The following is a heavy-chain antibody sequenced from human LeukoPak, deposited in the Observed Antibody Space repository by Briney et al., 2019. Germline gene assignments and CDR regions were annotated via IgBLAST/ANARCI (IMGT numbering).Heavy chain of an antibody. D-gene: IGHD2-15*01. CDR3: ARYCSGITCNNFDY. CDR1: GYTFTTYT. J-gene: IGHJ4*02. Sequence: ASVKVSCKASGYTFTTYTMHWVRQAPGQRLEWMGWINAGSGNTKYSQKFQGRVTITRDTSARTAYMELSSLRSEDTAVYYCARYCSGITCNNFDYWGQGTLVTVS. CDR2: INAGSGNT. V-gene: IGHV1-3*01.